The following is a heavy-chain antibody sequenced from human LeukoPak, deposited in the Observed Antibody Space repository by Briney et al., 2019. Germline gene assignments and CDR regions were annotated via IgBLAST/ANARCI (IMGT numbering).Heavy chain of an antibody. V-gene: IGHV3-30-3*01. D-gene: IGHD3-22*01. J-gene: IGHJ4*02. CDR2: ISYDGSNK. CDR3: ARDGNYYDSSGYPSR. CDR1: GFTFSSYA. Sequence: GGSLRLSCAASGFTFSSYAMHWVRRAPGKGLEWVAVISYDGSNKYYADSVKGRFTISRDNSKNTLYLQMNSLRAEDTAVYYCARDGNYYDSSGYPSRWGQGPLVTVSS.